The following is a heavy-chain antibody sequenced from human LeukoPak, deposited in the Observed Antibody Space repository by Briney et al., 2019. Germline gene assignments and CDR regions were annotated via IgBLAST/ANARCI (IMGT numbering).Heavy chain of an antibody. V-gene: IGHV4-59*08. J-gene: IGHJ4*02. CDR2: IYYSGST. CDR3: ARGRGYCSSTSCYAGKYYFDY. CDR1: GGSISSYY. Sequence: SETLSLTCTVSGGSISSYYWSWIRQPPGKGLEWIGYIYYSGSTNYNPSLKSRVTISVDASKNQFSLKLSSVTAADTAVYYCARGRGYCSSTSCYAGKYYFDYWGQGTLVTVSS. D-gene: IGHD2-2*01.